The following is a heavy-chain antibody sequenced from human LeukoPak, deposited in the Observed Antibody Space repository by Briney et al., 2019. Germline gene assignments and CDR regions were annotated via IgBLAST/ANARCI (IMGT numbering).Heavy chain of an antibody. J-gene: IGHJ4*02. CDR2: IYYSGST. V-gene: IGHV4-31*11. CDR3: ARDSGYDILTGYSPYFDY. D-gene: IGHD3-9*01. Sequence: SETLSLTCAVSGGSISSSNWWSWIRQHPGKGLEWIGYIYYSGSTYYNPSLKSRVTISVDTSKNQFSLKLSSVTAADTAVYYCARDSGYDILTGYSPYFDYWGQGTLVTVSS. CDR1: GGSISSSNW.